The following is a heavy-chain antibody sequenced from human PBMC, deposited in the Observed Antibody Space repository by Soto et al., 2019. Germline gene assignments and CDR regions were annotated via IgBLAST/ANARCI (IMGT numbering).Heavy chain of an antibody. CDR1: DCN. V-gene: IGHV4-30-4*01. CDR2: ISYSGST. CDR3: FFD. J-gene: IGHJ3*01. Sequence: DCNWTSVRQPPGKGLEWIGYISYSGSTYYNPSLKSRITISVDTSKTQFSLILSSVTAADTAVFYCFFD.